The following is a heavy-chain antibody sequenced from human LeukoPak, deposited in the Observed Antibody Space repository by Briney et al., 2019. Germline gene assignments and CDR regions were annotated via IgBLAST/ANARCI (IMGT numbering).Heavy chain of an antibody. CDR2: IFHSGST. J-gene: IGHJ4*02. CDR1: GDFISGSNW. CDR3: ARDREVGATGYYFDY. V-gene: IGHV4-4*02. Sequence: SETLSLTCTISGDFISGSNWWSWVRLPPGKGLEWIGEIFHSGSTNYNPSLRSRVTFSLDTSKNQFSLKLSSVTAADTAVYYCARDREVGATGYYFDYWGQGTLVTVSS. D-gene: IGHD1-26*01.